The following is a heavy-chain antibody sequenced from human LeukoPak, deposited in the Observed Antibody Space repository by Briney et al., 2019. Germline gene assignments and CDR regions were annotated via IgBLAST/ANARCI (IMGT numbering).Heavy chain of an antibody. V-gene: IGHV3-74*01. J-gene: IGHJ4*02. CDR3: ARDWAYCSSTSCYGGGFDY. CDR2: INSDGSST. Sequence: GGSLRLSCAASGFTFSSYWMHWVRQAPGKGLVWVSRINSDGSSTSYADSVKGRFTISRDNAKNTLYLQMNSLRAEDTAVYYCARDWAYCSSTSCYGGGFDYWGQGTLVTVSS. D-gene: IGHD2-2*01. CDR1: GFTFSSYW.